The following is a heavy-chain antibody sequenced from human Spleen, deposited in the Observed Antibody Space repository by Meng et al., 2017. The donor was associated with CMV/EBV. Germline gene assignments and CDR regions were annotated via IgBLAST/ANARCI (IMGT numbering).Heavy chain of an antibody. CDR2: IDNDGRTT. Sequence: SGFTFSTYWMHWVRQAPGKVLVWVSRIDNDGRTTNYADSVKGRFTISRDNAKNTLFLQMNSLRAEDTALYYCARTYSNFWSDYYLDYWGQGTLVTVSS. CDR3: ARTYSNFWSDYYLDY. V-gene: IGHV3-74*01. D-gene: IGHD3-3*01. CDR1: GFTFSTYW. J-gene: IGHJ4*02.